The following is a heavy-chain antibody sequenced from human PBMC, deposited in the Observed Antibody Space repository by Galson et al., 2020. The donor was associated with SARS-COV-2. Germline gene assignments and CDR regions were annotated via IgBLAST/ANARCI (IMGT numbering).Heavy chain of an antibody. J-gene: IGHJ4*02. CDR1: GFTFSNYS. CDR2: INGESTNI. Sequence: GESLKISCATSGFTFSNYSMNWVRQAPGKGLEWVSYINGESTNIYYADSVKGRFTISRDYAKNSLFLQMNSLRAEDTAVYYCVKNSRLADWGQGTLVTVSS. CDR3: VKNSRLAD. D-gene: IGHD6-19*01. V-gene: IGHV3-48*01.